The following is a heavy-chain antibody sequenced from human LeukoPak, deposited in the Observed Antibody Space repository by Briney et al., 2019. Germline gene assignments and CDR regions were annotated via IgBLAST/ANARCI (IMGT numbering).Heavy chain of an antibody. Sequence: SETLSLTCTVSGVSISNYYWSWIRQPAGKGLEWIGRMSISGSTNYSPSLKSRVTMSVDTSKNQFSLKVSSVTAADTAVYYCARKRTGDQGYYFDYWGQGTLVTVSS. CDR2: MSISGST. CDR3: ARKRTGDQGYYFDY. J-gene: IGHJ4*02. D-gene: IGHD1-1*01. V-gene: IGHV4-4*07. CDR1: GVSISNYY.